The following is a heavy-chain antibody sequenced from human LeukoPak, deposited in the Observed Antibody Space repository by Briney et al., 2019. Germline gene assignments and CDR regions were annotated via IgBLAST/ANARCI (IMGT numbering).Heavy chain of an antibody. CDR3: AKARYNYGSGYFDF. V-gene: IGHV3-23*01. CDR2: ISHSGGST. J-gene: IGHJ4*02. Sequence: GSLRLSCAASGFSFSSYAMSWVRQAPGKGLEWVSAISHSGGSTYYADSVKGRFTVSRDNSKNTMYLQMNSLRAEDTAVYYCAKARYNYGSGYFDFWGQGTLVIVSS. CDR1: GFSFSSYA. D-gene: IGHD5-18*01.